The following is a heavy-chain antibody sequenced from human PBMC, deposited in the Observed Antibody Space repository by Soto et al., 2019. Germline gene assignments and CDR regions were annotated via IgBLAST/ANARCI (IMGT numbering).Heavy chain of an antibody. CDR1: GFTFSRHA. J-gene: IGHJ5*01. CDR2: ISENSGGT. V-gene: IGHV3-23*01. CDR3: ARKPNGFDS. Sequence: EVQLLESGGGLVQPGGSLRLSCAASGFTFSRHAMTWVRQAPGKGLEWVSSISENSGGTYYADSAKGRFTISRDNSKIMLYLQMNSLRAEDTALYYCARKPNGFDSWGQGTLVVVSS.